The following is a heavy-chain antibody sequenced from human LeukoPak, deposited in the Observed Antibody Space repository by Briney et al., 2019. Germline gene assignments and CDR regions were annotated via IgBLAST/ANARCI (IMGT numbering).Heavy chain of an antibody. CDR1: GFSLNSYW. CDR2: IKQDGSEK. Sequence: GGSLRLSCAASGFSLNSYWMSWVRQAPGKGLEWVANIKQDGSEKYYLDSVKGRFTISGDNAKNSLYLQMNSLRAEDTAVYYCARDHNYASDYWGQGTLVTVSS. CDR3: ARDHNYASDY. D-gene: IGHD1-1*01. J-gene: IGHJ4*02. V-gene: IGHV3-7*04.